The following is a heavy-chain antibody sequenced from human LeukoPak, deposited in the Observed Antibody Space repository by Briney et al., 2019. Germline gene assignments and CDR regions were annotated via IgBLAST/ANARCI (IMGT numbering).Heavy chain of an antibody. CDR2: IYYSGST. V-gene: IGHV4-59*01. D-gene: IGHD1-7*01. CDR3: ARVGAYNWNYICDY. J-gene: IGHJ4*02. Sequence: SETLSLTCTVSGGSISSYYWSWIRQPPGKGLEWIGYIYYSGSTNYNPSLESRVTISVDTSKNQFSLKLSSVTAADTAVYYCARVGAYNWNYICDYWGQGTLVTVSS. CDR1: GGSISSYY.